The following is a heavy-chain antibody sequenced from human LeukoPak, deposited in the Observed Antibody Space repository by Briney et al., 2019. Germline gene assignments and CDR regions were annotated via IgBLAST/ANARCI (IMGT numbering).Heavy chain of an antibody. D-gene: IGHD5-12*01. CDR2: ISYTGTT. V-gene: IGHV4-39*01. CDR1: GDSISSSGHY. J-gene: IGHJ4*02. CDR3: ARRRIVATIDY. Sequence: SETLSLTCGVSGDSISSSGHYWAWIRQPPGKGLEWIGSISYTGTTYYNPSLKSRLTISADTSKNQFSLKLTSVTAADTAVYYCARRRIVATIDYWGQGTLVTVSS.